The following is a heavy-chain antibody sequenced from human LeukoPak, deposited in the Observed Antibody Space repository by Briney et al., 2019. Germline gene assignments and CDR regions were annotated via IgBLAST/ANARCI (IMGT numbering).Heavy chain of an antibody. D-gene: IGHD3-10*01. CDR1: GVSISSYY. CDR3: ARDRGFYYGSGSRLPYNWFDP. V-gene: IGHV4-59*01. J-gene: IGHJ5*02. CDR2: IYYGGST. Sequence: PETLSLTCTVSGVSISSYYWSWIRQPPGKGLEWIGYIYYGGSTNYNPSLKSRVTISVDTSKNQFSLKLSSVTAADTGVYYAARDRGFYYGSGSRLPYNWFDPWGQGTLVTVSS.